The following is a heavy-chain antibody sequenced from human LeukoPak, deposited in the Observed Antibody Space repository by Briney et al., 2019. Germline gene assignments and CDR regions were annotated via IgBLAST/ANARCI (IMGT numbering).Heavy chain of an antibody. CDR1: GFTFSGSA. V-gene: IGHV3-73*01. Sequence: PGGSLRLXCAASGFTFSGSAMHWGRQASGKGLEWVGRIRSKANSYATAYAASVKGRFTISRDDSKNTAYLQMNSLKTEDTAVYYCTRLRCYYDSSGYCPWGQGTLVTVSS. D-gene: IGHD3-22*01. CDR3: TRLRCYYDSSGYCP. CDR2: IRSKANSYAT. J-gene: IGHJ5*02.